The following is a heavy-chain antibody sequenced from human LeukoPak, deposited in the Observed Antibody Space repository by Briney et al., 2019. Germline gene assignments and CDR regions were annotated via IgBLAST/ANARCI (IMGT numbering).Heavy chain of an antibody. CDR2: IHHSGST. J-gene: IGHJ6*03. Sequence: SGTLSLTCAVSGGSISSSNWWSWVRQPPGKGLEWIGEIHHSGSTNYSPSLKSRVTLSVDKSKNLFSLKLTSVTAADTAVYYCARVSNYYYYMDVWGKGTTVTVSS. CDR3: ARVSNYYYYMDV. CDR1: GGSISSSNW. V-gene: IGHV4-4*02.